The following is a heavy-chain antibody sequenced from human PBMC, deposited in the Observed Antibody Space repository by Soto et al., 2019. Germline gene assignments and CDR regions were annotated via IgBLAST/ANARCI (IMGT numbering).Heavy chain of an antibody. Sequence: PGGSLRLSCAASGFTFSSYAMSWVRQAPGKGLEWVSAMGGSGRSTYYTDSVKGRFTISRDNSKSTLYLQMNSLRAEDTAVYYCAKDLVGATYDAFDIWGQGTMVTVSS. J-gene: IGHJ3*02. D-gene: IGHD1-26*01. CDR2: MGGSGRST. CDR3: AKDLVGATYDAFDI. V-gene: IGHV3-23*01. CDR1: GFTFSSYA.